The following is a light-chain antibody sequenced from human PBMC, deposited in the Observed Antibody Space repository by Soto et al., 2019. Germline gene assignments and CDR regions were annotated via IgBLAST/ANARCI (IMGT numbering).Light chain of an antibody. CDR1: QDISNY. CDR2: DAS. Sequence: DIPMTQSPSSLSASVGDRVTITCQASQDISNYLNWYQQKPGKAPKLLIYDASDLETGVPSRFSGSGFGTNLTFTISSLQPEDMATYYCQEYENLRGVSFGPGTKVDIK. V-gene: IGKV1-33*01. CDR3: QEYENLRGVS. J-gene: IGKJ3*01.